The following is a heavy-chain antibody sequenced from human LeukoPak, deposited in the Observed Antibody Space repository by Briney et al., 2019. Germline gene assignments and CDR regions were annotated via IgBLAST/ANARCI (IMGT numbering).Heavy chain of an antibody. V-gene: IGHV3-23*01. CDR2: ISGSDGST. J-gene: IGHJ4*02. Sequence: WGSLRLSCAASGFTFSSYGMSWVRQAPGKGLEWVSAISGSDGSTYYADSVKGRFTISRDNSKNTLYLQVNSLRAEDTAVYYCAKEEYSGSLLTLDYWGQGTLVTVSS. CDR1: GFTFSSYG. D-gene: IGHD1-26*01. CDR3: AKEEYSGSLLTLDY.